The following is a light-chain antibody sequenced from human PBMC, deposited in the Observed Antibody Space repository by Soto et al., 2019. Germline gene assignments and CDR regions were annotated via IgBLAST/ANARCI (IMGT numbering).Light chain of an antibody. CDR3: QQHLGRHT. CDR1: QSVSGY. V-gene: IGKV3-11*01. CDR2: DAS. Sequence: EVLMTQSPDTLYVSPGERATLSCRASQSVSGYLVWYQQKPGQAPRLLIYDASTRAAGIPARFIGSGSGTDFTLTISSLEPEDSAVYYCQQHLGRHTFGQGTKVDIK. J-gene: IGKJ1*01.